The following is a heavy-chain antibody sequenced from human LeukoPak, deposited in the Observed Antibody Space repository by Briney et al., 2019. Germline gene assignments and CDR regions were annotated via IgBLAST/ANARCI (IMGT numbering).Heavy chain of an antibody. D-gene: IGHD4-17*01. CDR3: ARVGYGDGEYYFDY. J-gene: IGHJ4*02. CDR1: GYSISGGYY. CDR2: IYHSGST. Sequence: SETLSLTCTVSGYSISGGYYWGWIRQPPGKGLEWIGSIYHSGSTYYNPSLKSRVTISVDTSKNQFSLKLSSVTAADTAVYYCARVGYGDGEYYFDYWGQGTLVTVSS. V-gene: IGHV4-38-2*02.